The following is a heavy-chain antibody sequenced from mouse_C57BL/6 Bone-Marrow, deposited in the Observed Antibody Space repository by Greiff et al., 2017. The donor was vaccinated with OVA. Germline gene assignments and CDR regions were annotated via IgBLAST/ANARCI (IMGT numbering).Heavy chain of an antibody. Sequence: QVQLQQSGAELVKPGASVKLSCKASGYTFTSYWMHWVKQRPGQGLEWIGMIHPNSGSTNYNEKFKSKATLTVDKSSSTAYMQLSSLTSEDSAVYYCARSSYYSNLWFAYWGQGTLVTVSA. CDR1: GYTFTSYW. J-gene: IGHJ3*01. CDR2: IHPNSGST. V-gene: IGHV1-64*01. D-gene: IGHD2-5*01. CDR3: ARSSYYSNLWFAY.